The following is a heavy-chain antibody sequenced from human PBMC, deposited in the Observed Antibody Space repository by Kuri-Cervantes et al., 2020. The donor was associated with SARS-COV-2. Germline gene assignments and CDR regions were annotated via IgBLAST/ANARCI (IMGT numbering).Heavy chain of an antibody. Sequence: GESLKISCAASGFTFSSYAMHWVRQAPGKGLEWVAVISYDGSNKYYADSVKGRFTISRDNSKNTLYLQVNSLRAEDTAVYYCARDSWGAAAQYYYYGMDVWDQGTTVTVSS. D-gene: IGHD6-13*01. CDR1: GFTFSSYA. V-gene: IGHV3-30-3*01. J-gene: IGHJ6*02. CDR3: ARDSWGAAAQYYYYGMDV. CDR2: ISYDGSNK.